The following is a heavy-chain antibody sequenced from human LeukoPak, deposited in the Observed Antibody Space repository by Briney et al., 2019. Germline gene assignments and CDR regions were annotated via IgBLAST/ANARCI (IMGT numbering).Heavy chain of an antibody. J-gene: IGHJ3*01. CDR3: AREISMFVNAFDL. D-gene: IGHD3-10*02. Sequence: SGGSLRLSCAASGFTFSNSGMHWVRQAPGKGLEWGAVIWYDGSNEYYADAVKGRFIISRDNSKNTVHLQMNSLRVEDTSVYYCAREISMFVNAFDLWGQGALVAVSS. CDR1: GFTFSNSG. V-gene: IGHV3-33*01. CDR2: IWYDGSNE.